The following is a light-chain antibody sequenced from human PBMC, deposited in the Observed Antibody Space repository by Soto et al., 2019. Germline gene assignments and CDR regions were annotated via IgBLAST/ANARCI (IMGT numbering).Light chain of an antibody. CDR1: HTISSSY. J-gene: IGKJ4*01. V-gene: IGKV3-15*01. CDR3: QQYNHWPLT. CDR2: AAS. Sequence: EIVLTQSPGTLSLSPGERATLSCRASHTISSSYLAWYQQKPGQAPRLLMYAASTRATGVPGRFSGSGSGTEFTLTISSLQSEDFAVYYCQQYNHWPLTFGGGTKVDNK.